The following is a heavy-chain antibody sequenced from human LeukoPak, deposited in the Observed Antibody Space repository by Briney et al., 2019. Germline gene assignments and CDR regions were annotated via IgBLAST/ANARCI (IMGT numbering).Heavy chain of an antibody. V-gene: IGHV4-59*01. CDR1: GGSISSYY. Sequence: PSETLSLTCTVSGGSISSYYWSWIRQPPGKGLEWIGYIYYSGSTNYNPSLKSRVTISVDTSKNQFFLKLSSVTAADTAVYYCARSGYYGSGSYYNPRGYGMDVWGQGTTVTVSS. J-gene: IGHJ6*02. D-gene: IGHD3-10*01. CDR2: IYYSGST. CDR3: ARSGYYGSGSYYNPRGYGMDV.